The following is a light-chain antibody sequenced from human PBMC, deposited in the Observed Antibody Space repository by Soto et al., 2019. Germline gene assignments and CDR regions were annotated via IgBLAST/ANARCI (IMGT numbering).Light chain of an antibody. CDR3: QQYDTSPLT. J-gene: IGKJ4*01. Sequence: EIELTQSPGTLSLSPGERATLSCRASQSVSSSYFAWYQQKPGHAPRLLIYGASDRATGIPDRFSGSGSGTDFTLTISRLEPEDFAVYYCQQYDTSPLTFGGGTKVDIK. V-gene: IGKV3-20*01. CDR2: GAS. CDR1: QSVSSSY.